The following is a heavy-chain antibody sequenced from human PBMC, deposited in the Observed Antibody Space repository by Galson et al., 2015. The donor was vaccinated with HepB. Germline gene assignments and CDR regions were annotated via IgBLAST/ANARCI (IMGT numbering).Heavy chain of an antibody. CDR2: ITGSGGST. CDR1: RFTFTNAW. Sequence: SLRLSCAGSRFTFTNAWLSWVRQAPGKGLEWISAITGSGGSTYYADSVKGRFTISRDNSKNTLYLQMNSLRAEDTAVYYCAKKNYDFWSGYPSFDYWGQGTLVTVSS. J-gene: IGHJ4*02. D-gene: IGHD3-3*01. CDR3: AKKNYDFWSGYPSFDY. V-gene: IGHV3-23*01.